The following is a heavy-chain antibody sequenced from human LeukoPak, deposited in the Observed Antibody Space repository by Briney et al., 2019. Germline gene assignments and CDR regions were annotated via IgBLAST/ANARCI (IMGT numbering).Heavy chain of an antibody. V-gene: IGHV2-5*02. J-gene: IGHJ5*02. CDR3: AHRRTGGYCSSTSCSDNWFDP. D-gene: IGHD2-2*01. CDR1: GFSLSTSGVG. CDR2: IYWDDDK. Sequence: SGPTLVKPTQTLTLTCTFSGFSLSTSGVGVGWIRQPPGKALEWLALIYWDDDKRYSPSLKNRLTITRDTSKNQVVLTMTNMDPVDTATFYRAHRRTGGYCSSTSCSDNWFDPWGQGTLVTVSS.